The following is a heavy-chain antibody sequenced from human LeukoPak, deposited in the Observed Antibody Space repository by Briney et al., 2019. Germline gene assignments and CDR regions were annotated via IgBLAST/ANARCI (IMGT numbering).Heavy chain of an antibody. D-gene: IGHD2-8*01. CDR1: GYSFTNYW. CDR3: ARRRMLDGHHFDY. V-gene: IGHV5-51*01. J-gene: IGHJ4*02. Sequence: GESLKISCKGSGYSFTNYWIGWVRQMPEKGLEWMGIIYPGDSDTRYSPSFQGQVTISADKSISTAYLQWSSLKASDTAMCYCARRRMLDGHHFDYWGQGTLVTVSS. CDR2: IYPGDSDT.